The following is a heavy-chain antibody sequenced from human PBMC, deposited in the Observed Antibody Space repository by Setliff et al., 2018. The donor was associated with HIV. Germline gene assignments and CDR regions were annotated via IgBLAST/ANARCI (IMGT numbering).Heavy chain of an antibody. CDR2: INQSGGI. CDR1: GGSFSGYY. Sequence: SETLSLTCAVSGGSFSGYYWSWIRQPPGKGLEWIGEINQSGGINYNPPLKSRVTISIDTFKNQFSMKLYSVTAADTAVYYCATASGYDLFMGAFDIWGQGTMVTVSS. V-gene: IGHV4-34*01. D-gene: IGHD5-12*01. J-gene: IGHJ3*02. CDR3: ATASGYDLFMGAFDI.